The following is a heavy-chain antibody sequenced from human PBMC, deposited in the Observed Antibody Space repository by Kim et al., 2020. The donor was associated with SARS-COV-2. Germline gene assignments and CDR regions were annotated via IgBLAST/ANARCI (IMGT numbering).Heavy chain of an antibody. V-gene: IGHV1-18*01. Sequence: ASVKVSCKASGYTFTSYGISWVRQAPGQGLEWMGWISAYNGNTNYAQKLQGRVTMTTDTSTSTAYMELRSLRSDDTAVYYCAREWHSSGWYPSGYYYYGMDVWGQGTTVTVSS. D-gene: IGHD6-19*01. CDR1: GYTFTSYG. CDR3: AREWHSSGWYPSGYYYYGMDV. CDR2: ISAYNGNT. J-gene: IGHJ6*02.